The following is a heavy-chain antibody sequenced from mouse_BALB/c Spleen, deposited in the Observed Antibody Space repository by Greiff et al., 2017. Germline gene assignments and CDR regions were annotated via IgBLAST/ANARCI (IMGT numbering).Heavy chain of an antibody. CDR2: IWAGGST. CDR3: ASYYYGSSYDWYFDV. J-gene: IGHJ1*01. D-gene: IGHD1-1*01. CDR1: GFSLTSYG. Sequence: VMLVESGPGLVAPSQSLSITCTVSGFSLTSYGVHWVRQPPGKGLEWLGVIWAGGSTNYNSALMSRLSISKDNSKSQVFLKMNSLQTDDTAMYYCASYYYGSSYDWYFDVWGAGTTVTVSS. V-gene: IGHV2-9*02.